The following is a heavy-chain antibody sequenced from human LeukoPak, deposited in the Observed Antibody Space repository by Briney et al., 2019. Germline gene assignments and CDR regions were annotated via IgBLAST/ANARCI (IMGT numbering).Heavy chain of an antibody. CDR2: IIPIFGTA. D-gene: IGHD3-16*01. V-gene: IGHV1-69*06. Sequence: SVKVSCKASGGTFSSYAISWVRQAPGQGLEWMGGIIPIFGTANYAQKFQGRVTITADRSTSTDYMELSSLRSEDTAVYYCAIRKGEYYFDYWGQGTLVTVSS. CDR1: GGTFSSYA. CDR3: AIRKGEYYFDY. J-gene: IGHJ4*02.